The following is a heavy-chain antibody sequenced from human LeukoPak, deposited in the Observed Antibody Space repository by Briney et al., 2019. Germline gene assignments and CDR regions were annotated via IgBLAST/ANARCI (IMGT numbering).Heavy chain of an antibody. CDR2: INHNGNVN. Sequence: GGSLRLTCAASGFTFSSYWMNWARQAPGKGLEWVASINHNGNVNYYVDSVKGRFTISRDNAKNSLYLQMSNLRAEDTAVYFCAKGGGLDVWGQGATVTVSS. J-gene: IGHJ6*02. V-gene: IGHV3-7*03. CDR1: GFTFSSYW. D-gene: IGHD3-16*01. CDR3: AKGGGLDV.